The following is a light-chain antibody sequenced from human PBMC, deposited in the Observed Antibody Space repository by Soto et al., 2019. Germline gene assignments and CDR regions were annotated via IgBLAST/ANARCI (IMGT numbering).Light chain of an antibody. V-gene: IGKV1-5*03. Sequence: DIQMTQSPSTLSASVGDRVTITCRASQSISSWFAWYQQKPGKAPNLLIYKASSLESGVPSRFRGSGSGTEFTLTISSLQPDDFGTYYCQQDNSYPLTFGGGTKVEIK. J-gene: IGKJ4*01. CDR1: QSISSW. CDR3: QQDNSYPLT. CDR2: KAS.